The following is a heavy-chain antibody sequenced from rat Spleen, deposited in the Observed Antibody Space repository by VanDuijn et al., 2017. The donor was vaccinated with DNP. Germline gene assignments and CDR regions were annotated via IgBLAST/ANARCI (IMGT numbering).Heavy chain of an antibody. D-gene: IGHD1-2*01. J-gene: IGHJ3*01. V-gene: IGHV2-30*01. CDR1: GFSLTSYH. Sequence: QVQLKESGPGLVQPSQTLSLTCTVSGFSLTSYHVHWVRQPSGKGLEWMGVIWTGGSTEYNSALKSRLSISRDTSKRQVFLKMNSLQTEDTATYYCARSPETSYIYFPWVHWGQGTLVIVSS. CDR2: IWTGGST. CDR3: ARSPETSYIYFPWVH.